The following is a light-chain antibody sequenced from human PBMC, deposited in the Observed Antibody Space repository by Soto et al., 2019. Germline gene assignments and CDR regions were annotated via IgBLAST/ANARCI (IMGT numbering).Light chain of an antibody. V-gene: IGKV1-39*01. CDR2: AAS. J-gene: IGKJ5*01. CDR3: QQSYSTPPVT. CDR1: QSVNTY. Sequence: DIQLTQSPSSLSASVRDRVTITCRASQSVNTYLNWYQQKPGRAPKLLIYAASSLQSGVPSRFSGSGSGTDFTLTISSPQPEDFATYYCQQSYSTPPVTFGQGTRLEIK.